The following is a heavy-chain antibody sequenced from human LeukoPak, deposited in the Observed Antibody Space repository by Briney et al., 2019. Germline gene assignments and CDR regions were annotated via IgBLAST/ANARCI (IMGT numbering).Heavy chain of an antibody. J-gene: IGHJ4*02. D-gene: IGHD3-3*01. V-gene: IGHV4-61*02. CDR2: IYTSGSA. Sequence: SQTLSLTCTVSGGSNSSGSYYWSWIRQPAGKGLEWIGRIYTSGSANYNPSLKSRVTISVDTSKNQFSLKLSSVTAAHTAVCYCARVKAGRGVVFDYWGQGTLVTVSS. CDR3: ARVKAGRGVVFDY. CDR1: GGSNSSGSYY.